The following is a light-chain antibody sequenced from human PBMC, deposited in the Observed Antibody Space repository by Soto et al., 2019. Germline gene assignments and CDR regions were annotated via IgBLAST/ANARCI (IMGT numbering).Light chain of an antibody. V-gene: IGLV2-14*01. J-gene: IGLJ2*01. CDR1: SSDVVNYNY. Sequence: QSAPTQPASVSGSPGQSITISCTGTSSDVVNYNYVSWYQQHPGKAPKVMIYDVNNRPSGVSNRFSGSKSGNTASLTISGLQAEDEADYYCSSFTTSSTPVVFGGGTKLTVL. CDR3: SSFTTSSTPVV. CDR2: DVN.